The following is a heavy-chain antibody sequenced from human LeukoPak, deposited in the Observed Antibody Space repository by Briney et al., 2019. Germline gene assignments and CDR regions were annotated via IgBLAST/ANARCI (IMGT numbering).Heavy chain of an antibody. D-gene: IGHD1-1*01. Sequence: SETLSLTCTVSGGSISNSTYYWGWIRQPPGKRLEWIGSIYYTGSTYYNPSLKSRVPISVDASKNQFSLKLSSVTAADTAVYYCARSGVLWNLYYWGQGTLVTVSS. J-gene: IGHJ4*02. CDR3: ARSGVLWNLYY. CDR2: IYYTGST. V-gene: IGHV4-39*07. CDR1: GGSISNSTYY.